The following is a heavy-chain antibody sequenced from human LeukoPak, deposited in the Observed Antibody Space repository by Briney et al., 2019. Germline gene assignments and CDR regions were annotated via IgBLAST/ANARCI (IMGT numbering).Heavy chain of an antibody. J-gene: IGHJ4*02. D-gene: IGHD2-15*01. CDR3: ARDQDGPFDY. V-gene: IGHV4-59*01. Sequence: SETLSLTCTVSGGSISSYYWSWIRQPPGKGLEWIGYIYYSGSTNYNPSLKSRVTISVDTSKNQFSLKLSSVTAADTAVYYCARDQDGPFDYWGQGTLVTVSS. CDR1: GGSISSYY. CDR2: IYYSGST.